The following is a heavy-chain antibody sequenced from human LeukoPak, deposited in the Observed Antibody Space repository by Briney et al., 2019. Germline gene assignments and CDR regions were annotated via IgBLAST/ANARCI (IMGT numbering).Heavy chain of an antibody. CDR1: GYTFTSYA. D-gene: IGHD6-19*01. J-gene: IGHJ4*02. Sequence: EASVKVSCKASGYTFTSYAMHWVRQAPGQRLEWMGWINAGNGNTKYSQKFQGRVTITRDTSASTAYMELSSLRSEDTAVYYCARDRNIAVAEYYFDYWGQGTLVTVS. V-gene: IGHV1-3*01. CDR3: ARDRNIAVAEYYFDY. CDR2: INAGNGNT.